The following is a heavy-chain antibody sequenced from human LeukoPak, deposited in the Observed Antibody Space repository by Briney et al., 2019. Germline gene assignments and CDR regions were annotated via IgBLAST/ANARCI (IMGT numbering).Heavy chain of an antibody. CDR3: ASAGSHSYFDS. CDR2: ISGSGGST. V-gene: IGHV3-23*01. J-gene: IGHJ4*02. CDR1: GFTFSSYA. Sequence: PGGSLRLSCAASGFTFSSYAMSWVRQAPGKGLEWVSAISGSGGSTYYADSVKGRFTISRDNSKNTLYLQMNSLRAEGTAVYFCASAGSHSYFDSWGPGTLVTVSS. D-gene: IGHD6-13*01.